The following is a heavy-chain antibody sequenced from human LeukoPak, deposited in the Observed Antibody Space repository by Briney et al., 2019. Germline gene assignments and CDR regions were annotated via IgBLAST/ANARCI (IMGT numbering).Heavy chain of an antibody. CDR3: ARGAVTTYGMDV. D-gene: IGHD5-18*01. V-gene: IGHV3-33*08. Sequence: GGSLRLSCSVSGFTFSTYVMHWVRQAPGKGLEGVAVIWYDGSNKYFADSVKGRFTISRDNSKNTLYLQMNSLRAEDTAVYYCARGAVTTYGMDVWGQGTTVTVSS. CDR2: IWYDGSNK. CDR1: GFTFSTYV. J-gene: IGHJ6*02.